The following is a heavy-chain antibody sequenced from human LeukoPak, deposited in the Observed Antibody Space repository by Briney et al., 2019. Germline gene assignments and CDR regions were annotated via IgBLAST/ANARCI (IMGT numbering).Heavy chain of an antibody. Sequence: ASVKVSCKASGYAFTSYGITWVRQAPGQGLEWMGWINPNSGGTNYQGRVTMTRDTSISTAYMELSRLRSDDTAVYYCARGHLVLRYFDWVYYMDVWGKGTTVTVSS. J-gene: IGHJ6*03. CDR2: INPNSGGT. CDR3: ARGHLVLRYFDWVYYMDV. CDR1: GYAFTSYG. V-gene: IGHV1-2*02. D-gene: IGHD3-9*01.